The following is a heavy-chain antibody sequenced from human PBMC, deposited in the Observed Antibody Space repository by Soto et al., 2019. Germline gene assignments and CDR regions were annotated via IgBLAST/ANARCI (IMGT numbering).Heavy chain of an antibody. J-gene: IGHJ6*02. V-gene: IGHV3-33*01. Sequence: GGSLRLSCAASGFTFSSYGMHWVPQAPGKGLEWVAFIWYDGSNKYYADSVKGRFTISRDNSKNTLYLQMNSLRAEDTAVYYCVRDILPGIAAAGTYYYYGMDVWGQGTTVTVSS. D-gene: IGHD6-13*01. CDR3: VRDILPGIAAAGTYYYYGMDV. CDR2: IWYDGSNK. CDR1: GFTFSSYG.